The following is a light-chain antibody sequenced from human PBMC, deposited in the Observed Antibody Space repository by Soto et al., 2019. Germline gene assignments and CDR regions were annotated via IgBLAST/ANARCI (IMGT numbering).Light chain of an antibody. Sequence: QSALTQPASVSGSPGRSITISCTGTSSDVGGYNYVSWYQQHQGKAPKLMIYEVSNRPSGVSNRFAGSKSGNTASLTISGLQAEDEADYYCSSYTSSSTLVFGGGTKLSVL. CDR3: SSYTSSSTLV. CDR2: EVS. V-gene: IGLV2-14*01. J-gene: IGLJ2*01. CDR1: SSDVGGYNY.